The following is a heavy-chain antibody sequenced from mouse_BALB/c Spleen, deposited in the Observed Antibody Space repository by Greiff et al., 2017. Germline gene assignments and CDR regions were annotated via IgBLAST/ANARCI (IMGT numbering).Heavy chain of an antibody. J-gene: IGHJ3*01. D-gene: IGHD2-1*01. Sequence: EVQGVESGGGLVKPGGSLKLSCAASGFTFSSYAMSWVRQSPEKRLEWVAEISSGGSYTYYPDTVTGRFTISRDNAKNTLYLEMSSLRSEDTAMYYCAREGGNENWFAYWGQGTLVTVSA. CDR1: GFTFSSYA. CDR2: ISSGGSYT. CDR3: AREGGNENWFAY. V-gene: IGHV5-9-4*01.